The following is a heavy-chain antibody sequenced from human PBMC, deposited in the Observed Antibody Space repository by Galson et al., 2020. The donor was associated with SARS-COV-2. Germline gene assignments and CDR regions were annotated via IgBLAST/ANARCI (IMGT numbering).Heavy chain of an antibody. D-gene: IGHD4-17*01. CDR2: ISSSSNYI. CDR1: GFTLSGSS. J-gene: IGHJ2*01. CDR3: AGNYGDFADXYLHL. V-gene: IGHV3-21*06. Sequence: NSGGSLRLSCTDSGFTLSGSSISWVRQAPGKGLEWVSSISSSSNYIYYSDSVKGRFTISRDNAKNSVYLQMNSLRTEDTALYYCAGNYGDFADXYLHLWGRGTLVTVSS.